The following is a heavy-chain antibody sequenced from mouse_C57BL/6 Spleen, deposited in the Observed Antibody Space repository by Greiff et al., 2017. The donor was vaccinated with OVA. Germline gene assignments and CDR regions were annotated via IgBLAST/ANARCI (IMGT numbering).Heavy chain of an antibody. CDR3: AARYGSSYYAMDY. CDR1: GFNIKNTY. V-gene: IGHV14-3*01. Sequence: VQLKESVAELVRPGASVKLSCTASGFNIKNTYMHWVKQRPEQGLEWIGRIDPANGNTKYAPKFQGKATITADTSSNTAYLQLSSLTSEDTAIYYCAARYGSSYYAMDYWGQGTSVTVSS. J-gene: IGHJ4*01. CDR2: IDPANGNT. D-gene: IGHD1-1*01.